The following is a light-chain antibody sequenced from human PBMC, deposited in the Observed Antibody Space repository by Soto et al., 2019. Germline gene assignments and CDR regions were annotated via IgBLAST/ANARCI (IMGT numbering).Light chain of an antibody. CDR1: QSVSSSC. V-gene: IGKV3-20*01. J-gene: IGKJ1*01. CDR2: GAS. CDR3: HQFGSSRGT. Sequence: EIVLTQSPGTLSLSPGERATLSCRASQSVSSSCLAWYQQKPGQAPRLLIYGASNRATGIPDRFNGSGSGTDFTLAISRLEPEDFAVYHCHQFGSSRGTFGQGTKVEIK.